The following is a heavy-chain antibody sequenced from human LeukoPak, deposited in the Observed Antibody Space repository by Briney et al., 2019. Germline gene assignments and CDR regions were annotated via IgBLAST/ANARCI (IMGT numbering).Heavy chain of an antibody. Sequence: GASVKVSCKASGYTFTGYYMHWVRQAPGQGLEWMGWINPNSGGTNYAQKFQGWVTMTRDTSISTAYMELSSLRSEDTAVYYCASDMTTDAFDIWGQGTMVTVSS. D-gene: IGHD4-17*01. J-gene: IGHJ3*02. CDR1: GYTFTGYY. CDR3: ASDMTTDAFDI. V-gene: IGHV1-2*04. CDR2: INPNSGGT.